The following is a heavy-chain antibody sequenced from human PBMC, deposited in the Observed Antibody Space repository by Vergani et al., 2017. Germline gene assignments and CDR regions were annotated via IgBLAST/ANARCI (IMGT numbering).Heavy chain of an antibody. CDR3: ASSDLDLRWAFDY. CDR2: INHSGST. CDR1: GGSFSGYY. D-gene: IGHD3/OR15-3a*01. Sequence: QVQLQQWGAGLLKPSETLSLTCAVYGGSFSGYYWSWIRQPPGKGLEWIGEINHSGSTNYNPSLKSRVTISVDTSKNQFSLKLSSVTAADTAVYYCASSDLDLRWAFDYWGQGTLVTVSS. J-gene: IGHJ4*02. V-gene: IGHV4-34*01.